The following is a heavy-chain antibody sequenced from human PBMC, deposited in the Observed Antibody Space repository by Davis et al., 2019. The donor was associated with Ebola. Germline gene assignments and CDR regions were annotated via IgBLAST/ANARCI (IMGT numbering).Heavy chain of an antibody. J-gene: IGHJ4*02. V-gene: IGHV4-59*08. Sequence: MPSQTLSPTCPLSAASISNHYSSWIRQPPGKGLEWIGYAYHSGSPNYNPSLKSRVTMSVNTSKNQVSLKLTSVTAADAAVYYCARHLSYGGNPGKYYFDLWGQGTLVTVSS. CDR1: AASISNHY. CDR2: AYHSGSP. CDR3: ARHLSYGGNPGKYYFDL. D-gene: IGHD4-23*01.